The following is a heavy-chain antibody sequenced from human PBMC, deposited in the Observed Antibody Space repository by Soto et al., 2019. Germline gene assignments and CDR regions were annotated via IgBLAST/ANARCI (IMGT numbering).Heavy chain of an antibody. CDR3: ARGIDVDIVATINPGEFDY. J-gene: IGHJ4*02. Sequence: PGESLKISCKGSGYSFTSYWISWVRQMPGKGLEWMGRIDPSDSYTNYSPSFQGHVTISADKSISTAYLQWSSLKASDTAMYYCARGIDVDIVATINPGEFDYWGQGTLVTVSS. V-gene: IGHV5-10-1*01. CDR1: GYSFTSYW. D-gene: IGHD5-12*01. CDR2: IDPSDSYT.